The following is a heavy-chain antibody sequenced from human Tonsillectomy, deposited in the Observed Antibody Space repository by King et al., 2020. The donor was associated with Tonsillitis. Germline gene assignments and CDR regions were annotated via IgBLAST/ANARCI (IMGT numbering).Heavy chain of an antibody. CDR3: ARSGYGGYPYFDY. Sequence: HVQLVESGGGLVKPGGSLRLSCAVSGFTFSDYYMGWIRQAPGKGLEWVSYITCGGSYTNYADSEKGRFTISRDNAKNSLYLQMNRLRPEDTAVYYCARSGYGGYPYFDYWGQGTLVPVSS. CDR2: ITCGGSYT. J-gene: IGHJ4*02. CDR1: GFTFSDYY. V-gene: IGHV3-11*06. D-gene: IGHD3-22*01.